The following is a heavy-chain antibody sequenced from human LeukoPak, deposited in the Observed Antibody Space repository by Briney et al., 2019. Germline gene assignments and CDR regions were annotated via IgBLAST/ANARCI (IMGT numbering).Heavy chain of an antibody. V-gene: IGHV4-34*01. D-gene: IGHD6-19*01. CDR1: GGSFSGYY. J-gene: IGHJ6*03. CDR3: ARDERYSSGWFPSNYYYYMDV. CDR2: INHSGST. Sequence: SETLSLTCAVYGGSFSGYYWSWIRQPPGKGLEWIGEINHSGSTNYNPSLKSRVTISVDTSKNQFSLKLSSVTAADTAVYYCARDERYSSGWFPSNYYYYMDVWGKGTTVTVSS.